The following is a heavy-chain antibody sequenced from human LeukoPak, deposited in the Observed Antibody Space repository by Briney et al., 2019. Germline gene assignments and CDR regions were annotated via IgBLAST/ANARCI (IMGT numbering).Heavy chain of an antibody. CDR1: GYTFTSYD. V-gene: IGHV1-8*01. D-gene: IGHD1-1*01. CDR3: ARDGYRDAFDI. CDR2: VSPNSGDS. J-gene: IGHJ3*02. Sequence: ASVKVSCKTSGYTFTSYDINWLRQATGQGPEWMGRVSPNSGDSDYAQKFQGRVTMTRDTSISTAYMELSSLTYEDTAVYYCARDGYRDAFDIWGQGTMVTVSS.